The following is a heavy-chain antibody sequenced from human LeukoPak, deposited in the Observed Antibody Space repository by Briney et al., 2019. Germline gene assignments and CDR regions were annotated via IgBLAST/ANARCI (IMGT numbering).Heavy chain of an antibody. CDR1: GFTFSIYA. CDR3: AKPPQFVYDSSGSHHDY. J-gene: IGHJ4*02. CDR2: ISGSGGST. D-gene: IGHD3-22*01. Sequence: GGSLRLSFAASGFTFSIYAMSCVRQAPGKGLEWVSAISGSGGSTYYADSVKGRFTISRDNSKNTLYLQMNSLRAEDTAVYYCAKPPQFVYDSSGSHHDYWGQGTLVTVSS. V-gene: IGHV3-23*01.